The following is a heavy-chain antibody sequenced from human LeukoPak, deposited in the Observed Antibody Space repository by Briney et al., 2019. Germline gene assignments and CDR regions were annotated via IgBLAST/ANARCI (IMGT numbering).Heavy chain of an antibody. CDR3: ARDWYRSIAIDY. CDR1: GFTFSSYG. J-gene: IGHJ4*02. Sequence: GGTLRLSCAASGFTFSSYGMSWVRQAPGKGLEWVSAISGSGGSTYYADSVKGRFTISRDNAKNSLYLQMNSLRAEDTAVYYCARDWYRSIAIDYWGQGTLVTVSS. D-gene: IGHD6-6*01. CDR2: ISGSGGST. V-gene: IGHV3-23*01.